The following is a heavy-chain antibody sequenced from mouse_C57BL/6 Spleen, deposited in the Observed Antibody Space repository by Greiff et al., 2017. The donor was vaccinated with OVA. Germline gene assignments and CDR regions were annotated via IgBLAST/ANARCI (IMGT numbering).Heavy chain of an antibody. V-gene: IGHV10-1*01. J-gene: IGHJ3*01. D-gene: IGHD2-4*01. Sequence: EVMLVESGGGLVQPKGSLKLSCAASGFSFNTYAMDWVRQAPGKGLEWVARIRSKSNNYATYYADSVKDRFTISRADSESMLYLQMNNLKAEDTAMYCCVRHEGGIYYDYEGSFAYWGQGTLVTVSA. CDR2: IRSKSNNYAT. CDR1: GFSFNTYA. CDR3: VRHEGGIYYDYEGSFAY.